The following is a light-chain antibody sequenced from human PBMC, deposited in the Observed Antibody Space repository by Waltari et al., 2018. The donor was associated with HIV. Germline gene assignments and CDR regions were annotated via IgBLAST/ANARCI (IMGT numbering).Light chain of an antibody. J-gene: IGLJ3*02. CDR1: SSAVGGYNF. CDR2: EVS. Sequence: QSALTQPPSASGSPGQSVTISCTGTSSAVGGYNFVSWYQHHPGKAPKLMIYEVSKRPSGVHDRFSGSKSGNTASLTVSGLQAEDEADYYCSSYAGNRRVFGGGTKLTVL. CDR3: SSYAGNRRV. V-gene: IGLV2-8*01.